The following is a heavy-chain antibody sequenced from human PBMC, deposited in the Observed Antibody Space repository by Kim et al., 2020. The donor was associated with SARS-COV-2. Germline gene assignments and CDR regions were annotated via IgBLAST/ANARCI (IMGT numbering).Heavy chain of an antibody. J-gene: IGHJ5*02. CDR3: AHRITMVRGVIGGWFDP. Sequence: SGPTLVNPTQTLTLTCTFSGFSLSTSGVGVGWIRQPPGKALEWLALIYWDDDKRYSPSLKSRLTITKDTSKNQVVLTMTNMDPVDTATYYCAHRITMVRGVIGGWFDPWGQGTLVTVSS. CDR2: IYWDDDK. CDR1: GFSLSTSGVG. D-gene: IGHD3-10*01. V-gene: IGHV2-5*02.